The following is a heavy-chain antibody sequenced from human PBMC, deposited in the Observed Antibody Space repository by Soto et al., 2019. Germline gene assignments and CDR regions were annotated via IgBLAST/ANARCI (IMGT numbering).Heavy chain of an antibody. CDR2: VSAYNGNT. D-gene: IGHD6-13*01. Sequence: ASVKVSCKASGYTFTSYGISWVRQAPGQGLEWMGWVSAYNGNTNYAQKLQGRVTMTTDTSTSTAYMELRSLRSDDTAVYYCARDGLGDSSSWFTYYYYGMDVWGQGTTVTVSS. V-gene: IGHV1-18*04. CDR3: ARDGLGDSSSWFTYYYYGMDV. CDR1: GYTFTSYG. J-gene: IGHJ6*02.